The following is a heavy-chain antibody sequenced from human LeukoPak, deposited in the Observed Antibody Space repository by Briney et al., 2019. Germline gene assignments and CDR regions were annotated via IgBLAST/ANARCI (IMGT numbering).Heavy chain of an antibody. Sequence: PGGSLRLSCAVSGFPFSNSWMYWVRRAPGKGLEGVANINKDGGGISYVDSVKGRFIISRDNARNSRYLQMNSLRVEDTAVYFCAGGNSMDVWGKGTAVTVSS. CDR2: INKDGGGI. CDR1: GFPFSNSW. CDR3: AGGNSMDV. V-gene: IGHV3-7*03. D-gene: IGHD1/OR15-1a*01. J-gene: IGHJ6*04.